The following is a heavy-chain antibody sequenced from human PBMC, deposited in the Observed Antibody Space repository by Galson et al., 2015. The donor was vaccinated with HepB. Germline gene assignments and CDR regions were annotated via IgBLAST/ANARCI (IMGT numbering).Heavy chain of an antibody. J-gene: IGHJ6*02. CDR2: ISSSSSTI. D-gene: IGHD3-22*01. CDR1: GFTFSSYS. CDR3: ARDDRDSSGYYYYYYYGMDV. Sequence: SLRLSCAASGFTFSSYSMNWVRQAPGKGLEWVSSISSSSSTIYYADSVKGRFTISRDNAKNSLYLQMNSLRDEDTAVYYCARDDRDSSGYYYYYYYGMDVWGQGTTVTVSS. V-gene: IGHV3-48*02.